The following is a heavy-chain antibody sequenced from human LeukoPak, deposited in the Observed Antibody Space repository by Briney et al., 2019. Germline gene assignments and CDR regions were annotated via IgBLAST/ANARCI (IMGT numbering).Heavy chain of an antibody. CDR1: GGSISSGSYY. CDR2: IYTSGST. V-gene: IGHV4-61*02. Sequence: SQTLSLTCTVSGGSISSGSYYWSWIRQPAGKGLEWTGRIYTSGSTNYNPSLKSRVTISVDTSKNQFSLKLSSVTAADTAVYYCARMMSGYDYFYYYYYMDVWGEGTTVTVSS. D-gene: IGHD5-12*01. CDR3: ARMMSGYDYFYYYYYMDV. J-gene: IGHJ6*03.